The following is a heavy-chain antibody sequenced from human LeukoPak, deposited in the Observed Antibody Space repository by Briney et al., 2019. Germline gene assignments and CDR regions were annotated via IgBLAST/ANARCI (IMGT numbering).Heavy chain of an antibody. J-gene: IGHJ6*02. CDR1: GFAFSSYE. CDR3: AKDWNKLSYYGMDV. V-gene: IGHV3-48*03. Sequence: LSGGSLRLSCAASGFAFSSYEMNWVRQAPGKGLEWVSYISTSGSTIHYADSVKGRFTFSRDNAKNSVYLQMNSLRAEDTAVYYCAKDWNKLSYYGMDVWGQGTTVTVSS. D-gene: IGHD1-1*01. CDR2: ISTSGSTI.